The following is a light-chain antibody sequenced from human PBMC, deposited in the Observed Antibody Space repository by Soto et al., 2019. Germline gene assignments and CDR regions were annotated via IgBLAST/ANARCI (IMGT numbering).Light chain of an antibody. CDR3: QQRSNWPPWT. V-gene: IGKV3-11*01. J-gene: IGKJ1*01. CDR2: DAS. CDR1: QSVSSY. Sequence: EIVLTQSPATLSLSPRERATLSCRASQSVSSYLAWYQQKPGQAPRLLIYDASNRATGIPARFSGSGSGTDFTLTISSLEPEDFAVYYCQQRSNWPPWTFGQGTKVDI.